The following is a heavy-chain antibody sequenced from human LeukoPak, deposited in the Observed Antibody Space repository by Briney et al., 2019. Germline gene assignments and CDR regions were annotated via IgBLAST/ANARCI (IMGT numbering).Heavy chain of an antibody. V-gene: IGHV1-8*02. CDR2: MNPNSGNT. Sequence: GASVKVSCKASGYTFTGYYMHWVRQAPGQGLEWMGWMNPNSGNTGYAQKFQGRVTMTRNTSISIAYMELSSLRSEDTAVYYCARAPASSRHSGYDPRFDYWGQGTLVTVSS. D-gene: IGHD5-12*01. CDR3: ARAPASSRHSGYDPRFDY. J-gene: IGHJ4*02. CDR1: GYTFTGYY.